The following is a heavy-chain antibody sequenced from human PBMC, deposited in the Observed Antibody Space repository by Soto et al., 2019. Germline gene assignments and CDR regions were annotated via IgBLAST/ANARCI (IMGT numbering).Heavy chain of an antibody. CDR2: IYYSGST. CDR1: GGSVSSGSYY. Sequence: PSETLSLTCTVSGGSVSSGSYYWSWIRQPPGKGLEWIGYIYYSGSTNYNPSLKSRVTISVDTSKNQFSLKLSSVTAADTAVYYCWRGAAGHALYIWAQRSSDTVSS. CDR3: WRGAAGHALYI. J-gene: IGHJ3*02. D-gene: IGHD2-8*01. V-gene: IGHV4-61*01.